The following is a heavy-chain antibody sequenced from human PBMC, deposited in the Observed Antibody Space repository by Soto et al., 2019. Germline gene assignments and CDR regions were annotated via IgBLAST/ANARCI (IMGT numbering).Heavy chain of an antibody. D-gene: IGHD1-26*01. Sequence: PGGSRRLSCAASGCTFDDYAMSWFRQAPGKGLEWVGFIRSKAYGATTEYAASVKGRFTISRDDSKSIAYLQMDSLKTEDRALYYCTRVSRGAPPFHYWGQGT. CDR3: TRVSRGAPPFHY. CDR2: IRSKAYGATT. J-gene: IGHJ4*02. V-gene: IGHV3-49*03. CDR1: GCTFDDYA.